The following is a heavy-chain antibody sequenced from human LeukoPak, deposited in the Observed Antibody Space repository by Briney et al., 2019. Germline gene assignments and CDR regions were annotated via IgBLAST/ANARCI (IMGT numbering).Heavy chain of an antibody. CDR1: GFTLSSYW. D-gene: IGHD5-24*01. CDR3: ARDLEPGLEMATIRGD. Sequence: PGGSLRLSCAASGFTLSSYWMSWVRQAPGKGVEWVANIKQFVSDKFYVDSVKRRFAISTDNAKNSLYLQMNNLRAEDTAVYYCARDLEPGLEMATIRGDWGQGTLVTVSS. CDR2: IKQFVSDK. V-gene: IGHV3-7*01. J-gene: IGHJ4*02.